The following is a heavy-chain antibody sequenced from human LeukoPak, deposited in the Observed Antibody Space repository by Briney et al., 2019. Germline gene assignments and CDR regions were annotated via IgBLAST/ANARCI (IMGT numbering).Heavy chain of an antibody. Sequence: SVKVSCKAAGYTFTSYGISWVRQAPGQGLEWRGWISAYNGNTNYAQKLQGRVTMTTDRSTRTAYMELRSLRCDDTAVYYCARVLWYFWSGYYYGMDVCGQGTTVTVSS. CDR1: GYTFTSYG. D-gene: IGHD3-3*01. CDR2: ISAYNGNT. J-gene: IGHJ6*02. V-gene: IGHV1-18*01. CDR3: ARVLWYFWSGYYYGMDV.